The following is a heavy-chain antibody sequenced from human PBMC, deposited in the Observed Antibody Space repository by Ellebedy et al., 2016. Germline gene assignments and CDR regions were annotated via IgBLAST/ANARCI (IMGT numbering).Heavy chain of an antibody. J-gene: IGHJ4*02. CDR1: EFTFSNFA. CDR3: RQGHYADL. Sequence: GESLKISXAASEFTFSNFAMDWVRQAPGKGLEWVSGISETGSRTHYADSVKGRFTISRDSSKNSVYLRMNNLRVEDTAVYYCRQGHYADLWGQGTLVTVSS. D-gene: IGHD4-17*01. CDR2: ISETGSRT. V-gene: IGHV3-23*01.